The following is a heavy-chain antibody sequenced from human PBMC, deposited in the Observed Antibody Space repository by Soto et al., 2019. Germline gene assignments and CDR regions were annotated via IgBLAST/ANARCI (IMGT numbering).Heavy chain of an antibody. Sequence: ASVKVSCHASGYTFTSYGISLVRQAPGQGLEWMGWISAYNGNTNYAQKLQGRVNKTPDTSTSTAYMELRSLRSDDTTVYYCARARPRWYCFVLASSPGFDIWGQGTMVTVSS. V-gene: IGHV1-18*04. CDR1: GYTFTSYG. CDR2: ISAYNGNT. CDR3: ARARPRWYCFVLASSPGFDI. D-gene: IGHD2-15*01. J-gene: IGHJ3*02.